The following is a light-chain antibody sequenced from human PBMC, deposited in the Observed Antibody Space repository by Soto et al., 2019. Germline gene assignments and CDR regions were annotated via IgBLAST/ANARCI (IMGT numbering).Light chain of an antibody. CDR2: AAS. CDR1: QSISNW. J-gene: IGKJ1*01. Sequence: DIQMTQSPSTLSASVGDRVTITCRASQSISNWLAWYQQKPGKAPNLLIYAASTLQSGVPSRFSGSGSGTDFTLTISSLQPEDFATYYCQQSYSSPRTFGQGTKVEIK. V-gene: IGKV1-39*01. CDR3: QQSYSSPRT.